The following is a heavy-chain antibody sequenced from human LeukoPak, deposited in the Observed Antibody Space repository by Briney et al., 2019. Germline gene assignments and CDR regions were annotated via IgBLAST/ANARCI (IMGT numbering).Heavy chain of an antibody. CDR2: INHSGST. Sequence: PSETLSLTCAVYGGSFSGYYWSWIRQPPGKGLEWIGEINHSGSTNYNPSLKSRVTISVDTSKNQFSLKLSSVTAADTAVYYCARGVYYDSSGPGFDDWGQGTLVTVSS. J-gene: IGHJ4*02. CDR1: GGSFSGYY. V-gene: IGHV4-34*01. CDR3: ARGVYYDSSGPGFDD. D-gene: IGHD3-22*01.